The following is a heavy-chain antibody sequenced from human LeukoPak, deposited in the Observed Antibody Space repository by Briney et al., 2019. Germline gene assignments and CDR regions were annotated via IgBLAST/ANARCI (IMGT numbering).Heavy chain of an antibody. CDR1: GFTFSTYW. Sequence: GGSLRLSCAASGFTFSTYWMHWVRQAPGKGLVWVSRINSDGSTTTYADSVKGRFTISRDNAKNTLYLQMNSLGAEDTAVYYCAREDDSGSYGSAFDIWGQGTMVTVSS. CDR2: INSDGSTT. V-gene: IGHV3-74*03. CDR3: AREDDSGSYGSAFDI. J-gene: IGHJ3*02. D-gene: IGHD3-10*01.